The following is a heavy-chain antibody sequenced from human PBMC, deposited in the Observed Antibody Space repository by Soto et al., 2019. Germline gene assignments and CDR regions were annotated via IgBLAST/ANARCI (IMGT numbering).Heavy chain of an antibody. CDR1: GFPLSTYG. V-gene: IGHV3-23*01. CDR3: ARIRGYWYGLDV. J-gene: IGHJ6*02. CDR2: ITGTGGDT. Sequence: EGQLLESGGGLVQPGGSLRLSCAASGFPLSTYGMSWVRQAPGKGLEWVSSITGTGGDTYYADSVKGRFTSSRDNSNNMLYLQMNSLRVEDTAVYYCARIRGYWYGLDVWGQGTSITVSS.